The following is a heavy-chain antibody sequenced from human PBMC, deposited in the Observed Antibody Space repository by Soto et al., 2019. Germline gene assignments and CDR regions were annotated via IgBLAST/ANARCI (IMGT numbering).Heavy chain of an antibody. CDR3: AREGSSWAYFDY. V-gene: IGHV3-33*01. CDR2: IWYDGSNK. D-gene: IGHD6-13*01. CDR1: GFTFSSYG. Sequence: QPGGSLRLSCAASGFTFSSYGMHWVRQAPGKGLEWVAVIWYDGSNKYYADSVKGRFTISRDNSKNTLYLQMNSLRAEDTAVYYWAREGSSWAYFDYWGQGTLVTVSS. J-gene: IGHJ4*02.